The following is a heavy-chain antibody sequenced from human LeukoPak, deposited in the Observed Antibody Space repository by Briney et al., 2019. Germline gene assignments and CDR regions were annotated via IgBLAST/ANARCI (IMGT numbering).Heavy chain of an antibody. J-gene: IGHJ6*03. CDR3: ARAYSERYGLGYYYMDV. D-gene: IGHD1-26*01. CDR2: ISTSSSYI. Sequence: GGSLRLSCAASGFTFSTYSMNWVRQAPGKGLEWVSHISTSSSYIYYADSVKGRFTISRDNAKKSVYLQMNSLRVEDTAVYYCARAYSERYGLGYYYMDVWGKGTTVTISS. CDR1: GFTFSTYS. V-gene: IGHV3-21*01.